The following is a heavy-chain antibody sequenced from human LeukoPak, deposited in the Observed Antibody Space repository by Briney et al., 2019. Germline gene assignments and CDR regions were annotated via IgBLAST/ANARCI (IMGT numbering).Heavy chain of an antibody. CDR1: GYTFTSYG. V-gene: IGHV1-18*04. CDR3: ARVGDYYGSGSYEVFYYYYGMDV. CDR2: ISAYNGNT. J-gene: IGHJ6*04. Sequence: ASVTVSFKASGYTFTSYGISWVRQAPGQGLEWMGWISAYNGNTNYPQKLQGRVTMTTDTSTSTAYMELRSLRSDDTAVYYCARVGDYYGSGSYEVFYYYYGMDVWGKGTTVTVSS. D-gene: IGHD3-10*01.